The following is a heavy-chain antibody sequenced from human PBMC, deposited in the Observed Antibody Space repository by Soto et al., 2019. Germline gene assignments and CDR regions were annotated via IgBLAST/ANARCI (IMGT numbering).Heavy chain of an antibody. CDR2: ISVSGDIT. Sequence: EVQLLESGGGLEQPGGSLRLSCAASGFTFSSYAMSWVRQAPGKGLEWVSIISVSGDITYYADSVKGRFTISRDNSKNTLYLQMNSLRAEDTVLYYCAKGVVAAATNRPSDYWGRGTLVTVSS. CDR1: GFTFSSYA. J-gene: IGHJ4*02. V-gene: IGHV3-23*01. D-gene: IGHD2-15*01. CDR3: AKGVVAAATNRPSDY.